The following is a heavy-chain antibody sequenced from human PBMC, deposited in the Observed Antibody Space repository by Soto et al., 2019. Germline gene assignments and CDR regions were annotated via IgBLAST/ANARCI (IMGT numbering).Heavy chain of an antibody. CDR1: GHSFTGHY. D-gene: IGHD2-21*02. V-gene: IGHV1-2*02. CDR3: ATVETPGGGPPASPTPQAFVV. CDR2: INPNSGDT. Sequence: QVQLVQSGAEVKKPGASVKVSCKVSGHSFTGHYIHWVRQAPGQGLEWMGWINPNSGDTNYAPKFRGRVTITADDSTTTVYMEVSSLRSEDTAVYFCATVETPGGGPPASPTPQAFVVWGQGTEVTVSS. J-gene: IGHJ3*01.